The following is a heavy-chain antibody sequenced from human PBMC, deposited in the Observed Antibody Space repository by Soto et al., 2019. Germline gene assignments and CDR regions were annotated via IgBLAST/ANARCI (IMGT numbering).Heavy chain of an antibody. V-gene: IGHV1-69*13. CDR1: GGTFSSYA. J-gene: IGHJ6*02. Sequence: SVKVSCKASGGTFSSYAISWVRQAPGQGLEWMGGIIPIFGTANYAQKFQGRVTITADESTSTAYMELSSLRSEDTAVYYCARDPRRAYSNYDGMDVWGQGTTVTV. CDR3: ARDPRRAYSNYDGMDV. CDR2: IIPIFGTA. D-gene: IGHD4-4*01.